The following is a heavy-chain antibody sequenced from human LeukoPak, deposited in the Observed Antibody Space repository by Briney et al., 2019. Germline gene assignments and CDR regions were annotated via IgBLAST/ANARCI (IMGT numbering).Heavy chain of an antibody. V-gene: IGHV3-23*01. CDR2: ISGSGGST. CDR3: AKDHGYNYGYNWFDP. J-gene: IGHJ5*02. D-gene: IGHD5-18*01. CDR1: GFTFSSYA. Sequence: GGSLRLSCAASGFTFSSYAMSWVRQAPGKGLEWASAISGSGGSTYYADSVKGRFTISRDNSKNTLYLQMNSLRAEDTAVYYCAKDHGYNYGYNWFDPWGQGTLVTVSS.